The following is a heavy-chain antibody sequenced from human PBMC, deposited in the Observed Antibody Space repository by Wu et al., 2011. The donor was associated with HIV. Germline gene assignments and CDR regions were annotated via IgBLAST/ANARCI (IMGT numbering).Heavy chain of an antibody. CDR2: INPYSVKT. CDR3: ARQIRGLNEFDV. CDR1: FYSFSYYG. J-gene: IGHJ4*02. Sequence: QVHLVQSGAEVRQPGASVTISCEASFYSFSYYGVSWVRQAPGQGLEWVGWINPYSVKTHYAQKLQGRVTMVADTSLDTAYMQLTSLRSEDTAVFYCARQIRGLNEFDVWGQGTLVTVSS. V-gene: IGHV1-18*01. D-gene: IGHD3-10*01.